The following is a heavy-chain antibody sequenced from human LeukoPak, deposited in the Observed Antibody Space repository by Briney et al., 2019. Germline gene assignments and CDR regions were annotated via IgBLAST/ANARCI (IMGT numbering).Heavy chain of an antibody. CDR2: IYYSGST. J-gene: IGHJ4*02. D-gene: IGHD6-25*01. CDR3: ARDPGRRGSGLD. Sequence: SETLSLTCTVSGGSISSYYLNWIRQPPGKGLEWVGHIYYSGSTSYTPSLKSRVTISVDTSKNQFSLRLTSVTAADTAVYYCARDPGRRGSGLDWGQGTLVTVSS. V-gene: IGHV4-59*01. CDR1: GGSISSYY.